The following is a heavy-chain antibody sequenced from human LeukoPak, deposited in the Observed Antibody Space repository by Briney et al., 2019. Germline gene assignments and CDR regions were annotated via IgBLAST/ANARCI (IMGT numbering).Heavy chain of an antibody. CDR2: ISYDGSNK. J-gene: IGHJ4*02. V-gene: IGHV3-30-3*01. Sequence: GRSLRLSCAASGLTFSSYAMHWVRQAPGKGLEWVAVISYDGSNKYYADSVKGRFTISRDNSKNTLYLQMNSLRAEDTAVYYCASGVSGYYYIDYWGQGTLVTVSS. CDR3: ASGVSGYYYIDY. CDR1: GLTFSSYA. D-gene: IGHD3-22*01.